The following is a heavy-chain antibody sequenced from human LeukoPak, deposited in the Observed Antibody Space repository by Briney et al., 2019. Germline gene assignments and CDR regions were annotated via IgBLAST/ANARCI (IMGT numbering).Heavy chain of an antibody. CDR2: ISNDGSDK. J-gene: IGHJ4*02. Sequence: GGSLRLSCAASGFTFSNYAMHWVRQAPGKGLECVAVISNDGSDKYYADSVKGRFTISRYNSENTLYLQMNSLRTEDTAVYYCARGTYYYDSSGYYSGGLGYWGQGTLVPVSS. CDR1: GFTFSNYA. V-gene: IGHV3-30*04. D-gene: IGHD3-22*01. CDR3: ARGTYYYDSSGYYSGGLGY.